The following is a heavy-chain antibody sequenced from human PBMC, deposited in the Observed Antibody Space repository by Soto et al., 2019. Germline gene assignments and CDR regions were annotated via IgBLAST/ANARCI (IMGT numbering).Heavy chain of an antibody. CDR1: GGSISSGDYY. V-gene: IGHV4-30-4*01. D-gene: IGHD3-3*01. CDR3: ARVPLVFDFWSGSSAFDI. Sequence: QVQLQESGPGLVKPSQTLSLTCTVSGGSISSGDYYWSWIRQPPGKALEWIGYIYYSGSTYYNPSLNSRVTISVDTSKTQFSLKLSFVTAANAAVYYWARVPLVFDFWSGSSAFDIWGQGTMVTVSS. J-gene: IGHJ3*02. CDR2: IYYSGST.